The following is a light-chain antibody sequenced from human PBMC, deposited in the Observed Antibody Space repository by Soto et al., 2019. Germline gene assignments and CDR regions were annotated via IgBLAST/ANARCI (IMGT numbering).Light chain of an antibody. J-gene: IGKJ4*01. CDR2: AAA. CDR3: QQDSSFPLT. V-gene: IGKV1-12*01. CDR1: QDIGRW. Sequence: DIQLTQSPSSESASVGDRVTITCRASQDIGRWLAWYQQRPGKAPKLLIYAAAQLQSGVPSRFSGSGSGTDFTLTINSLQPEDFATYYCQQDSSFPLTFGGGTKVDIK.